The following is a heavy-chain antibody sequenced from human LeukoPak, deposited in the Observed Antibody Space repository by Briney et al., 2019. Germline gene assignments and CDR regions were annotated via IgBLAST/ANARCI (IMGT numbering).Heavy chain of an antibody. D-gene: IGHD5-18*01. V-gene: IGHV3-33*08. CDR2: MWYDGSNK. CDR3: AREDTALVIAY. J-gene: IGHJ4*02. Sequence: GRSLRLSCAASGFTSSSYGMHWVRQAPGKGLEWVAIMWYDGSNKYYTDSVKGRFTISRDNFKNTLYLQMNSLRVEDTAVYYCAREDTALVIAYWGQGTLVTVSS. CDR1: GFTSSSYG.